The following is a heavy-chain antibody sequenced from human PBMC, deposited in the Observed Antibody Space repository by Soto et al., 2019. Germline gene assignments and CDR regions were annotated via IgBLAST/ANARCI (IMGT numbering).Heavy chain of an antibody. D-gene: IGHD3-3*01. CDR2: INPNSGGT. J-gene: IGHJ6*02. CDR1: GYTFTGYY. Sequence: ASVKVSCKASGYTFTGYYMHWVRQAPGQGLEWMGWINPNSGGTNYAQKFQGRVTMTRDTSISTAYMELSRLRSDDTAVYYCARDTYDFWSGYSMDVWGQGTTVTVSS. CDR3: ARDTYDFWSGYSMDV. V-gene: IGHV1-2*02.